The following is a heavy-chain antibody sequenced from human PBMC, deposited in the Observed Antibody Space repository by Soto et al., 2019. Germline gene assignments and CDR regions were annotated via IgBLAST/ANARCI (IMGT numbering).Heavy chain of an antibody. CDR1: GFTFSNYA. J-gene: IGHJ3*02. Sequence: EVRLLESGGGLVQPGGSLRLSCVASGFTFSNYAMSWVRQAPGKGLEWVSVVTGRASSTYYADSVEGRFIISRDNSTNPLYLQMNTLEAEDTAVYYCPRHLPSTKNQRAWADAFPIWGRGTLVTVSS. V-gene: IGHV3-23*01. D-gene: IGHD2-2*01. CDR2: VTGRASST. CDR3: PRHLPSTKNQRAWADAFPI.